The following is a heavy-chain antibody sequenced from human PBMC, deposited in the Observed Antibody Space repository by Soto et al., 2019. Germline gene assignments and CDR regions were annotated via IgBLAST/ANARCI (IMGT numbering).Heavy chain of an antibody. D-gene: IGHD3-10*01. CDR2: IRSKANSYAT. V-gene: IGHV3-73*01. CDR1: GFTFSGSA. CDR3: TRPVVRGVEAFDI. J-gene: IGHJ3*02. Sequence: GGSLRLSCAASGFTFSGSAMHWVRQASGKGLEWVGRIRSKANSYATAYAASVKGRFTISRDDSKNTAYLQMNSLKTEDTAVYYCTRPVVRGVEAFDIWGQGTMVTVSS.